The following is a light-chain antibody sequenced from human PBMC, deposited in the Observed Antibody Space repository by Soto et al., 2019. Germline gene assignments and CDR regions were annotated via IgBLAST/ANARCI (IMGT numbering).Light chain of an antibody. J-gene: IGKJ1*01. V-gene: IGKV1-5*01. CDR1: QSISSW. CDR3: QQSYSTPWT. Sequence: DIQMTQSPSNLSASVGDRFTITCRASQSISSWLAWYQQKPGKAPKLLIYDASSLESAVASRFSGSGSGADFTLPIGSLQPEDFATYYCQQSYSTPWTFGQGTKVDIK. CDR2: DAS.